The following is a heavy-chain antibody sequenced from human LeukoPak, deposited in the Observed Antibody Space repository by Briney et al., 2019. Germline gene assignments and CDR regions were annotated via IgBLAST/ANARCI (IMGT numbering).Heavy chain of an antibody. J-gene: IGHJ3*02. D-gene: IGHD3-10*02. Sequence: GGSLRLSCAASGFPVSSSYMSWVRQAPGKGLEWVSVIYSGGSTYYADSVKGRFTISRDKSKNMLYLQMNSLRAEDTAVYYCASNYYVTKAAFDIWGQGTMVTVSS. V-gene: IGHV3-53*01. CDR1: GFPVSSSY. CDR3: ASNYYVTKAAFDI. CDR2: IYSGGST.